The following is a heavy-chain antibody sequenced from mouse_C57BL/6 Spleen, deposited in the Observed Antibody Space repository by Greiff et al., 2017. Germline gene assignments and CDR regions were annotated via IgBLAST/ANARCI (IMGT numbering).Heavy chain of an antibody. J-gene: IGHJ1*03. CDR1: GFTFSDFY. V-gene: IGHV7-1*01. CDR2: SRNKANDYTT. Sequence: EVQVVESGGGLVQSGRSLRLSCATSGFTFSDFYMEWVRQAPGKGLEWIAASRNKANDYTTEYSASVKGRFIVSRDTSQSILYLQMNALRAEDTAIYYCARNYYGSSFYWYFDVWGTGTTVTVSS. D-gene: IGHD1-1*01. CDR3: ARNYYGSSFYWYFDV.